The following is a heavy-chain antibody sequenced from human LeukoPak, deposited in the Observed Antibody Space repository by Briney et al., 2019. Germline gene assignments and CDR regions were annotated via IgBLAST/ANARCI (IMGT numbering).Heavy chain of an antibody. CDR2: IESDGSRT. Sequence: GGSLRLSCAASGFTFSNCWMHWVRQAPGKGLEWVSRIESDGSRTRYADSEKGRFTISRDNAKNTLYLQMNSLRAEDTAVYYCARDTYYYNSSAFYHYYYGMDVWGQGTTVTASS. D-gene: IGHD3-22*01. CDR1: GFTFSNCW. J-gene: IGHJ6*02. CDR3: ARDTYYYNSSAFYHYYYGMDV. V-gene: IGHV3-74*01.